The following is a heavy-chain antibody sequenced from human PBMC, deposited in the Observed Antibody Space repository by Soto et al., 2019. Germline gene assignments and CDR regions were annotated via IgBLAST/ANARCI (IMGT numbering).Heavy chain of an antibody. CDR1: GFTFSSYG. V-gene: IGHV3-30*18. CDR3: AKYLLVVGATPAYY. Sequence: QVQLVESGGGVVQPGRSLRLSCAASGFTFSSYGMHWVRQAPGKGLEWVAVISYDGSNKYYADSVKGRFTISRDNSKNTLYLQMNSLRAEDTAVYYCAKYLLVVGATPAYYWGQGTLVTVSS. CDR2: ISYDGSNK. D-gene: IGHD1-26*01. J-gene: IGHJ4*02.